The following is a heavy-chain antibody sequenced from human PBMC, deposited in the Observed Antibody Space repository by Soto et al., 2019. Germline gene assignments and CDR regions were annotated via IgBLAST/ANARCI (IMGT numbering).Heavy chain of an antibody. V-gene: IGHV3-23*01. CDR2: ISGSGGST. Sequence: EVQLLESGGGLVQPGGSLRLSCAASGFTFSSYAMSWVRQAPGKGLEWVSAISGSGGSTYYADSVKGRFTISRDNSKNTLYLQMNSLRAEDTAVYYCATDLTPSGYDLNYYYYYMDVWGKGTTVTVSS. J-gene: IGHJ6*03. CDR1: GFTFSSYA. D-gene: IGHD5-12*01. CDR3: ATDLTPSGYDLNYYYYYMDV.